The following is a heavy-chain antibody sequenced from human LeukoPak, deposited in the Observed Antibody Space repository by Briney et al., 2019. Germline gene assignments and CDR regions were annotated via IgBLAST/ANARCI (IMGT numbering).Heavy chain of an antibody. CDR3: ARDEDIVATNFDY. J-gene: IGHJ4*02. CDR1: GFTFSSYS. CDR2: ISSSSSYI. Sequence: GGSLRLSCAASGFTFSSYSMNWVRQAPGKGLEWVSSISSSSSYIYYADSVKGRFTISRDNAKNSLYLQMNSLRAEDTVVYYCARDEDIVATNFDYWGQGTLVTVSS. V-gene: IGHV3-21*01. D-gene: IGHD5-12*01.